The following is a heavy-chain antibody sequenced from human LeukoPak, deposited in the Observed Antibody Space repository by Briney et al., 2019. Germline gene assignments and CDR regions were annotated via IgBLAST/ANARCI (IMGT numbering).Heavy chain of an antibody. Sequence: GGSLRLSCAASGFTFSSYAMSWVRQAPGKGLEWVGRIKSKTDGGTTDYAAPVKGRFTISRDDSKNTLYLQMTSLKTEDTAVYYCTTVGAKISAAAGTLLDYYYYMDVWGKGTTVTVSS. D-gene: IGHD6-13*01. CDR2: IKSKTDGGTT. CDR3: TTVGAKISAAAGTLLDYYYYMDV. V-gene: IGHV3-15*01. J-gene: IGHJ6*03. CDR1: GFTFSSYA.